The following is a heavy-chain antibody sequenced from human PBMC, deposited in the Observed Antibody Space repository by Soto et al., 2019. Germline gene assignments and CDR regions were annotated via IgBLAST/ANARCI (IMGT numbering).Heavy chain of an antibody. CDR2: IYYSGST. CDR3: ARTELTMVRGVIFGYYGMDV. J-gene: IGHJ6*02. CDR1: GGSISSYY. D-gene: IGHD3-10*01. V-gene: IGHV4-59*01. Sequence: PSETLSLTCTVSGGSISSYYWSWIRQPPGKGLEWIGYIYYSGSTNYNPSLKSRVTISVDTSKNQFSLKLSSVTAADTAVYYCARTELTMVRGVIFGYYGMDVWGQGTTVTVSS.